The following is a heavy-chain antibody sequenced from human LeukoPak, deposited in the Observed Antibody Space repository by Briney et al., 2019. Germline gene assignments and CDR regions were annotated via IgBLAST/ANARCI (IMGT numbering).Heavy chain of an antibody. CDR3: ARRGIAAAAMGFDY. Sequence: SETLSLTCTVSGRSISSSSYYWGWIRQPPGKGLEWIGSIYYSGSTYYNPSLKSRVTISVDTSKKQFSLKLSSVTAADTAVYYCARRGIAAAAMGFDYWGQGTLVTVSS. D-gene: IGHD6-13*01. J-gene: IGHJ4*02. CDR2: IYYSGST. V-gene: IGHV4-39*01. CDR1: GRSISSSSYY.